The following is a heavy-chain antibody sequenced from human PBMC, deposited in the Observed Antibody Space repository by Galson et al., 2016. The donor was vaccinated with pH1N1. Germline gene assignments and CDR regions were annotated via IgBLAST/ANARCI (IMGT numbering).Heavy chain of an antibody. CDR2: IIPILDIT. J-gene: IGHJ6*02. CDR1: GGTFSNYA. D-gene: IGHD4-17*01. V-gene: IGHV1-69*10. CDR3: ASETTETTNPGNFYYYGMDV. Sequence: SVKVSCKASGGTFSNYAISWVRQAPGQGLEWMGGIIPILDITNDAQKFQGRVTITADKSTGTVYMELSSLRSDDTAVYYCASETTETTNPGNFYYYGMDVWGQGTTVTVSS.